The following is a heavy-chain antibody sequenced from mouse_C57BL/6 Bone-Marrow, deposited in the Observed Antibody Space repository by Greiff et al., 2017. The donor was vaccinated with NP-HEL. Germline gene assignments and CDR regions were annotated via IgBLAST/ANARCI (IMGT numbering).Heavy chain of an antibody. V-gene: IGHV5-6*01. D-gene: IGHD2-5*01. CDR2: ISSGGSYT. CDR3: ARHYYSNYFDY. Sequence: EVQVVESGGDLVKPGGSLKLSCAASGFTFSSYGMSWVRQTPDKRLEWVATISSGGSYTYYPDSVKGRFTISRDNAKNTLYLQMSSLKSEDTAMYYCARHYYSNYFDYWGQGTTRTVSS. CDR1: GFTFSSYG. J-gene: IGHJ2*01.